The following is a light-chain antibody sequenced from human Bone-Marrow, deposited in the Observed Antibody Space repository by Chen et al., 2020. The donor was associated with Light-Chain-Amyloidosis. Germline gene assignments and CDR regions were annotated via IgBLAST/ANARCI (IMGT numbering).Light chain of an antibody. CDR1: QFISSY. CDR3: QQSYTSPYT. CDR2: GAS. J-gene: IGKJ4*01. V-gene: IGKV1-39*01. Sequence: DIQMTQSPSSLSAFVGDRVTITCRASQFISSYLSWYQQRPGKAPKLLIFGASSLPSGVPSRFSGSGSGTDFTLTISSLEPEDFAIYYCQQSYTSPYTFGGGTKVEI.